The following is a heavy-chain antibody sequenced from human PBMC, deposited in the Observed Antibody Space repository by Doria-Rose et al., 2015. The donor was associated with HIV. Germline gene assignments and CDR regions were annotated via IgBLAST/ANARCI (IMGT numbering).Heavy chain of an antibody. D-gene: IGHD3-10*01. J-gene: IGHJ4*02. V-gene: IGHV4-30-4*01. CDR2: IASSRYT. CDR3: ARARNYGFPHFFDF. Sequence: QVQLQESGPGLVWPSQTLSLTCTVSGDSISSGDSFWSWIRQPPGKGPEWIGYIASSRYTYYYPSLRRRLTISLDASKNQFSLNLNSVTAADTAVYYCARARNYGFPHFFDFWGQGTLVTVSS. CDR1: GDSISSGDSF.